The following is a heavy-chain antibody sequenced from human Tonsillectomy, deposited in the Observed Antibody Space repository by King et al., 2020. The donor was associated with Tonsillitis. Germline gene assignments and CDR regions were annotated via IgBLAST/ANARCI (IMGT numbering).Heavy chain of an antibody. CDR1: GGSISSGSYY. CDR3: AGRLRITLVRGVKSAPDY. D-gene: IGHD3-10*01. Sequence: QLQESGPGLVKPSETLSLTCTVSGGSISSGSYYWGWIRQPPGKGLEWIGTIIYGGNTYYNTSLKSRVTVSLDTSKNQFSLKLNSVTAADTAVYYCAGRLRITLVRGVKSAPDYWGQGTLVTVSS. V-gene: IGHV4-39*01. J-gene: IGHJ4*02. CDR2: IIYGGNT.